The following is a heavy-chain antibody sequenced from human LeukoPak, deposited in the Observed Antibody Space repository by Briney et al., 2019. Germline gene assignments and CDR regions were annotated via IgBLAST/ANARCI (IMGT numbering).Heavy chain of an antibody. V-gene: IGHV3-23*01. CDR3: ARDEGSGSYLDY. J-gene: IGHJ4*02. CDR2: ISGSGGST. Sequence: GGSLRLSCAASGFSFSGYDMSWVRQAPGKGLEWVSAISGSGGSTYYADSVKGRFTISRDHSKNTLYLQMNSLRAEDTAVFYCARDEGSGSYLDYWGQGTLVAVSS. D-gene: IGHD3-10*01. CDR1: GFSFSGYD.